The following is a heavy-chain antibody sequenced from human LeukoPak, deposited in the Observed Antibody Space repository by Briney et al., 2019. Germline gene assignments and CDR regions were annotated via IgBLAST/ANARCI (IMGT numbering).Heavy chain of an antibody. CDR2: IYYSGST. D-gene: IGHD6-19*01. V-gene: IGHV4-59*01. CDR1: DGSISSYF. J-gene: IGHJ4*02. Sequence: PSETASLTCTVSDGSISSYFWSWIRQPPGKGLEWIGHIYYSGSTNYNPSLKSRVTISVDTSKNQFSLQLRSVTAADTAVYYCARDGGYNSGWPYFDYWGQGTLVTVSS. CDR3: ARDGGYNSGWPYFDY.